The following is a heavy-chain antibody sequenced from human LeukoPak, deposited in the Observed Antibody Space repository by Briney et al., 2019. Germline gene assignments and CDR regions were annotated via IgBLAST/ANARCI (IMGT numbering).Heavy chain of an antibody. J-gene: IGHJ6*02. D-gene: IGHD2-15*01. CDR2: AYYSGGT. V-gene: IGHV4-59*01. CDR3: ARVARGGPYYYGMDV. CDR1: GGSISSYY. Sequence: SETLSLTCIVSGGSISSYYWSWIRRPPGKGLEWIGYAYYSGGTNYNPSLKSRVTISVDTSKNQFSLKLSSVTAADTAVYYCARVARGGPYYYGMDVWGQGTTVTVS.